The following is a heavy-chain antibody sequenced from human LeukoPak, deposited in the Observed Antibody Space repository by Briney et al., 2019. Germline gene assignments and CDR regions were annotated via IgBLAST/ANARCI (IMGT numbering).Heavy chain of an antibody. D-gene: IGHD4/OR15-4a*01. CDR3: ARANYDGSDY. CDR2: INTSGTT. Sequence: SETLSLTCTVSGGSISSHYWSWIRQPAGKGLEWIGRINTSGTTNYNPSLKSRVTMSVDTSKNQFSLKMRSVTAADTAVYYCARANYDGSDYWGQGTLVTVSS. J-gene: IGHJ4*02. V-gene: IGHV4-4*07. CDR1: GGSISSHY.